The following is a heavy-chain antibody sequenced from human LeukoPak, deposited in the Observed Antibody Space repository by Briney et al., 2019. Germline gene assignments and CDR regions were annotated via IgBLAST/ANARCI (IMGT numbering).Heavy chain of an antibody. V-gene: IGHV1-24*01. CDR1: GYTGIELS. CDR3: ATHTISGVVTYASLI. D-gene: IGHD3-3*01. CDR2: FGPEDGET. J-gene: IGHJ3*02. Sequence: ASVKVSCKLSGYTGIELSMHWVRQVPGKGLEWMGGFGPEDGETKYAQKFQGRVTMTEDTSTDTAYMELSRLTSEDTAVYYCATHTISGVVTYASLIWGRGTLVTVSS.